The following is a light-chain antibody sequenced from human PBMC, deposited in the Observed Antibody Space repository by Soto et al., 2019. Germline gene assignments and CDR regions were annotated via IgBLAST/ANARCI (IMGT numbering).Light chain of an antibody. Sequence: DVQLTQSPSFLSASVGDRVTITCRASQGINNYLAWYQQKPGRAPKLLIHVASTLHSGVPSRFSGSGSGTEFTLTISSLQPEDFATYYCQQHNTDAFKFGHGTKVDI. V-gene: IGKV1-9*01. J-gene: IGKJ3*01. CDR3: QQHNTDAFK. CDR2: VAS. CDR1: QGINNY.